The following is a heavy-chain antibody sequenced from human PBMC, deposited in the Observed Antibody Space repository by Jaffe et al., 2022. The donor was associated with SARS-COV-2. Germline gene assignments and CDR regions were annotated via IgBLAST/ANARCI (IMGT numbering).Heavy chain of an antibody. D-gene: IGHD3-16*01. CDR1: GGSISSGSYY. V-gene: IGHV4-61*02. Sequence: QVQLQESGPGLVKPSQTLSLTCTVSGGSISSGSYYWSWIRQPAGKGLEWIGRIYTSGSTNYNPSLKSRVTISVDTSKNQFSLKLSSVTAADTAVYYCAREGGDGSDFDYWGQGTLVTVSS. CDR3: AREGGDGSDFDY. CDR2: IYTSGST. J-gene: IGHJ4*02.